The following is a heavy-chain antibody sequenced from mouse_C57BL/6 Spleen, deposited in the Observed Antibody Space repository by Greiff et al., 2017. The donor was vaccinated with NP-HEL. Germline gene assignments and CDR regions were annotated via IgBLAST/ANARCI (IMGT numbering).Heavy chain of an antibody. CDR2: IYPRSGNT. CDR3: ADQGTWFAY. D-gene: IGHD3-2*02. Sequence: QVQLQQSGAELARPGASVKLSCKASGYTFTSYGISWVKQRPGQGLEWIGGIYPRSGNTYYNEKLKGKATLTADKSSSTAYMELRSLTSEDSAVYFCADQGTWFAYWGQGTLVTVSA. J-gene: IGHJ3*01. CDR1: GYTFTSYG. V-gene: IGHV1-81*01.